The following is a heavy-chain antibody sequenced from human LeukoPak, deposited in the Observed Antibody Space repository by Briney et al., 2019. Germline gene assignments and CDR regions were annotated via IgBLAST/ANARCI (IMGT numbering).Heavy chain of an antibody. Sequence: GGSLRLSCAASGLTVSTNYMSWVRQAPGKGLEWVSVIYSGGSTYYADSVKGRFTISRDNSKNTLYLQMNSLRAEDTAVYYCAKRPNGLWLAYFDYWGQGTLVTVSS. CDR1: GLTVSTNY. J-gene: IGHJ4*02. CDR2: IYSGGST. D-gene: IGHD6-19*01. V-gene: IGHV3-66*04. CDR3: AKRPNGLWLAYFDY.